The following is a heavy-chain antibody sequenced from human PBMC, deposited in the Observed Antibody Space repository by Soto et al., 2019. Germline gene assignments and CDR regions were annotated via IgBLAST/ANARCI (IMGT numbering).Heavy chain of an antibody. CDR3: AREIVTAGGNNYFDP. CDR1: GGTVASSHW. V-gene: IGHV4-4*02. J-gene: IGHJ5*02. CDR2: VYHTGDT. D-gene: IGHD2-21*02. Sequence: PSETLSLTCGVSGGTVASSHWWSCVRQSPGRGLEWIGNVYHTGDTNFNPSLQSRVTFSVDKSNNQFSLRLTSVTAADTAVYFCAREIVTAGGNNYFDPWGPGTLVTVS.